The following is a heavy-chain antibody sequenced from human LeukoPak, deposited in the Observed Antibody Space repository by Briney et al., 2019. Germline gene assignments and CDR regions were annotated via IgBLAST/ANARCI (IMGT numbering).Heavy chain of an antibody. D-gene: IGHD3-10*01. V-gene: IGHV3-48*03. J-gene: IGHJ4*02. CDR2: ISSGGSTI. Sequence: GGSLRLSCAASGFTFSSYEMNWVRQAPGKGLEWVSYISSGGSTIYYADSVKGRSTISRDNAKNSLYLQMNSLRAEDTAVYYCAREGQWGGFDYWGQGTLVTVSS. CDR3: AREGQWGGFDY. CDR1: GFTFSSYE.